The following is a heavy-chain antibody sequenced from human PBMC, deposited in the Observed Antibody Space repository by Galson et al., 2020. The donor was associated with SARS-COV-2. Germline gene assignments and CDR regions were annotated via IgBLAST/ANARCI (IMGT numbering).Heavy chain of an antibody. J-gene: IGHJ4*02. CDR3: ARGRDYGDL. V-gene: IGHV3-64*02. CDR1: GFNFRGYA. CDR2: ISNDGRST. Sequence: GGSLRLSCAAYGFNFRGYAMHWVRQAPGKGLEFVSAISNDGRSTYYTDSVKGRFIVSRDNSKNTLHLQMGSLPEADMAEYYCARGRDYGDLWGQGALVTVSS.